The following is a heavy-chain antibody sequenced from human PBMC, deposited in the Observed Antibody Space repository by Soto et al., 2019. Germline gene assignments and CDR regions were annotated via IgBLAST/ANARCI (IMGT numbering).Heavy chain of an antibody. Sequence: SVKVSCKASGGTFSSYAISWVRQAPGQGLEWMGGIIPIFGTANYAQKFQGRVTITADESTSTAYMELSSLRSEDTAVYYCARDWYSSGPFDPWRQGTLVTVSS. J-gene: IGHJ5*02. CDR3: ARDWYSSGPFDP. V-gene: IGHV1-69*13. D-gene: IGHD6-19*01. CDR1: GGTFSSYA. CDR2: IIPIFGTA.